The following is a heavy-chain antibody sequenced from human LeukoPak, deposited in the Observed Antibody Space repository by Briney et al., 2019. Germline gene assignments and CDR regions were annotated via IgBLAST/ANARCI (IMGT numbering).Heavy chain of an antibody. Sequence: PSETLSLTCTVSGGSISSGSFYWSWIRQPAGKGLECIGRIYTSGSTNYNPSLKSRVTISVDTSKNQFSLKLTSVTAADTAVYYCARAEQWLVLIGAFDIWGQGTMVTVSS. CDR3: ARAEQWLVLIGAFDI. CDR1: GGSISSGSFY. CDR2: IYTSGST. J-gene: IGHJ3*02. D-gene: IGHD6-19*01. V-gene: IGHV4-61*02.